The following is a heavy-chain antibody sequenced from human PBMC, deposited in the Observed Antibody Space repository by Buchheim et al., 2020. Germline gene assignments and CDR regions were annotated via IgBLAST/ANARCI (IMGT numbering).Heavy chain of an antibody. CDR1: GGSFSGYY. Sequence: QVQLQQWGAGLLKPSETLSLTCAVYGGSFSGYYWSWIRQPPGKGLEWIGEINHSGSTNYNPSLKSRVTISVDTSKNPFSLKLSSVTAADTAVYYCARARSASFRYCSSTSCSDFDYWGQGTL. CDR2: INHSGST. J-gene: IGHJ4*02. D-gene: IGHD2-2*01. CDR3: ARARSASFRYCSSTSCSDFDY. V-gene: IGHV4-34*01.